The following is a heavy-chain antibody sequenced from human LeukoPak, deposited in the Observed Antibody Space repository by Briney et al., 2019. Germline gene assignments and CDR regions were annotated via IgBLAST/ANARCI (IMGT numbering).Heavy chain of an antibody. CDR1: GFDFSGYW. J-gene: IGHJ5*02. Sequence: GGSLRLSCAASGFDFSGYWMHWVRQDAGKGLVWVSRIMGDGSSTTYADSVKGRFTISRDNAKNTVYQQMNSLRAEDTAVYFCARDKTYGYNLWGQGTRVTVSS. V-gene: IGHV3-74*01. CDR3: ARDKTYGYNL. CDR2: IMGDGSST. D-gene: IGHD5-18*01.